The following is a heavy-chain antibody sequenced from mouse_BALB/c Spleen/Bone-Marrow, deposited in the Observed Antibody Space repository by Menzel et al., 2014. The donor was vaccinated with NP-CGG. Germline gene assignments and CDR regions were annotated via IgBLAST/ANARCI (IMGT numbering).Heavy chain of an antibody. CDR2: SYPGTGST. Sequence: VQLQQSGAELVRPGASVKLSCKPSVNIFTSYWIHWLKHTSGPGLEWIARSYPGTGSTYYNEKFKAKATLTADKYSSTAYMELSRLKSEDEAVYFCTRENCAFEYRGQGTTLT. CDR3: TRENCAFEY. CDR1: VNIFTSYW. V-gene: IGHV1-76*01. J-gene: IGHJ2*01.